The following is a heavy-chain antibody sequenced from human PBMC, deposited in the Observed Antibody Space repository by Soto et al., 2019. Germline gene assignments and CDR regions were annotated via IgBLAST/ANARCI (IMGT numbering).Heavy chain of an antibody. CDR2: VSGSGGTT. Sequence: CEASGFTFSSYAMSWVRQAPGKGLEWVSAVSGSGGTTYYANSVRGRFTISRDNSKNTQFLQMNSLTAEDTAVYYCAKSIAAAGYYYYYGMDVWGQGTTVTVSS. CDR1: GFTFSSYA. CDR3: AKSIAAAGYYYYYGMDV. D-gene: IGHD6-13*01. J-gene: IGHJ6*02. V-gene: IGHV3-23*01.